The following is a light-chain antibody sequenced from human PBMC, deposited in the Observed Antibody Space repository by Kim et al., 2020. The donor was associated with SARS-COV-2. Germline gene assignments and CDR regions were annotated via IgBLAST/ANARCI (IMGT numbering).Light chain of an antibody. CDR1: QPVRNY. V-gene: IGKV3-11*01. J-gene: IGKJ4*01. CDR3: QQRSDWPLT. CDR2: DAS. Sequence: CSPGESTPLSCRARQPVRNYLAWYQQKPGQPPRLLIYDASNRATGIPARFSGSGSGTDFTLTISSLEPEDFAVYYCQQRSDWPLTFGGGTKVDIK.